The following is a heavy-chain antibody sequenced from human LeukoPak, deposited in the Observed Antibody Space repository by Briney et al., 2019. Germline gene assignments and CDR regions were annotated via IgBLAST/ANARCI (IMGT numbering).Heavy chain of an antibody. V-gene: IGHV3-23*01. Sequence: PGGSLRLSCAASGFTFSSYAMSWVRQAPGKGLEWVSAISGSGGSTYYADSVKGRFTISRDNSKNTLYLQMNSLRAEDTAVYYCANQKGPMVRGVIFGDYWGQGTLVTVSS. CDR3: ANQKGPMVRGVIFGDY. CDR1: GFTFSSYA. CDR2: ISGSGGST. D-gene: IGHD3-10*01. J-gene: IGHJ4*02.